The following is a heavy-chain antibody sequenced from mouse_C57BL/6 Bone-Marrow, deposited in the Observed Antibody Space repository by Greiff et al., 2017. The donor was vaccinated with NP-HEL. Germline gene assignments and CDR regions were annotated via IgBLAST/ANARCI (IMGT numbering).Heavy chain of an antibody. V-gene: IGHV5-12*01. Sequence: EVKLMESGGGLVQPGGSLKLSCAASGFTFSDYYMYWVRQTPEKRLEWVAYISNGGGSTYYPDTVKGRFTISRDNAKNTLYLQMSRLKSEDTAMYYCASRGYFDVWGTGTSVTVSS. CDR3: ASRGYFDV. J-gene: IGHJ1*03. CDR1: GFTFSDYY. CDR2: ISNGGGST.